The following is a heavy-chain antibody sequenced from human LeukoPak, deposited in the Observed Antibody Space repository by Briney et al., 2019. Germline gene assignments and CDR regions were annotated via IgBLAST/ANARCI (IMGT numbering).Heavy chain of an antibody. V-gene: IGHV4-61*08. CDR1: GGSVSSGVYY. J-gene: IGHJ4*02. CDR3: ARVADRWLRPTR. D-gene: IGHD5-12*01. Sequence: SETLSLTCSVSGGSVSSGVYYWSWVRQPSGKGLEWIGYIYYTGIITYNPSLKSRITISRDTSNNQFSLKLTSVTAADSAVYYCARVADRWLRPTRWGQGILVTVSS. CDR2: IYYTGII.